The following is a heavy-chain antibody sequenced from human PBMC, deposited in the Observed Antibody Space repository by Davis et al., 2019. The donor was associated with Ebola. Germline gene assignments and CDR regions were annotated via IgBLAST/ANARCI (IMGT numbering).Heavy chain of an antibody. J-gene: IGHJ4*02. V-gene: IGHV1-69*13. CDR3: ARERDGDYYFDY. CDR1: GGTFSSYA. CDR2: IIPIFGTA. D-gene: IGHD4-17*01. Sequence: SVKVSCRASGGTFSSYAISWVRQAPGQGLEWMGGIIPIFGTANYAQKFQGRVTITADESTSTAYMELSSLRSEDTAVYYCARERDGDYYFDYWGQGTLVTVSS.